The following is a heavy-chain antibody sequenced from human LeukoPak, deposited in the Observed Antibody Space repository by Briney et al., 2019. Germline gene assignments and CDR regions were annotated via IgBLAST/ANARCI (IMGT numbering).Heavy chain of an antibody. Sequence: ASVKVSCKASGYTFTSYAISWVRQAPGQGLEWMGGIIPIFGTANYAQKFQGRVTITADESTSTAYMELSSLRSEDTAVYYCARGEMATIWAYFDYWGQGTLVTVSS. V-gene: IGHV1-69*13. D-gene: IGHD5-24*01. CDR3: ARGEMATIWAYFDY. J-gene: IGHJ4*02. CDR2: IIPIFGTA. CDR1: GYTFTSYA.